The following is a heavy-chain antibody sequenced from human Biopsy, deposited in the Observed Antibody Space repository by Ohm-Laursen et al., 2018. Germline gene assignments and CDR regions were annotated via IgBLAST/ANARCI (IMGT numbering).Heavy chain of an antibody. V-gene: IGHV3-9*01. CDR1: GFIFDDYA. J-gene: IGHJ5*02. CDR3: ARDSLVGGLS. D-gene: IGHD2-8*02. CDR2: ISWDSGRI. Sequence: SLRLSCAAFGFIFDDYAMHWVRQAPGKGLEWVSGISWDSGRIGYADSVKGRFTISRDNAKNSLYLQMNSLRAEDTAVYYCARDSLVGGLSWGQGTLVTVSS.